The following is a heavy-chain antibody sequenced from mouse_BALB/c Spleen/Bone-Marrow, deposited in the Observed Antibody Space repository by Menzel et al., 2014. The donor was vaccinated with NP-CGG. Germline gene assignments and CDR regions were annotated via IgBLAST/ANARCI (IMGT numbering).Heavy chain of an antibody. CDR3: ANHHSCGWYFDY. CDR2: IYPNSGNT. Sequence: QVQLQQSGSVLVRPGASVKLSCKASGYTFTSSWMHWAKQRPGQGLEWIGEIYPNSGNTNYNEKFKGKATLTVDTSSSMAYVNLSSVTSEVSSGYYCANHHSCGWYFDYWGQGTTLTVSS. J-gene: IGHJ2*01. D-gene: IGHD1-1*01. CDR1: GYTFTSSW. V-gene: IGHV1S130*01.